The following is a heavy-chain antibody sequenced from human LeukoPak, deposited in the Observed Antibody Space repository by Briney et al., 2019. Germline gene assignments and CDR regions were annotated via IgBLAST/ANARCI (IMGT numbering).Heavy chain of an antibody. J-gene: IGHJ4*02. Sequence: GGSLRLSCAASGFTFDYYAMHWVRKARGKGLEWVSLISWDAGSSFYADSVKGRFTMSRDNNKNFLYLQMNSLRNEDAAFYYCAKDSGGRSGRTEYFDYWGQGTLVTVSS. D-gene: IGHD2-15*01. CDR2: ISWDAGSS. CDR3: AKDSGGRSGRTEYFDY. V-gene: IGHV3-43D*03. CDR1: GFTFDYYA.